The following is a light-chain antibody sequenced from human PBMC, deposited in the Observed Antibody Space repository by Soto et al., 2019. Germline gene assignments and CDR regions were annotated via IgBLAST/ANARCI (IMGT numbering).Light chain of an antibody. CDR1: QGIRDD. CDR3: LQDYEYPRT. Sequence: AIQMTQSPSSLSASVGDRVTITCRASQGIRDDLGWYQHKPGKAPKLLIYATSFLQSGVPSRFSGSGSGTAFHLTISSLQPEDFATYYCLQDYEYPRTFGQGTRVEV. V-gene: IGKV1-6*02. J-gene: IGKJ1*01. CDR2: ATS.